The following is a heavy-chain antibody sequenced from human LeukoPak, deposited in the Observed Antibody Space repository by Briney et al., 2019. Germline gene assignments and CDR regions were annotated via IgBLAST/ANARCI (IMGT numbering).Heavy chain of an antibody. J-gene: IGHJ6*02. CDR1: GFTFSSYA. Sequence: GGSLRLSCAASGFTFSSYAMSWVRQAPGKGLEWVANIKQDGSEKYYVDSVKGRFTISRDNAKNSLYLQMNSLRAEDTAVYYCARDRLYDSSGYYLGGYYYYGMDVWGQGTTVTVPS. D-gene: IGHD3-22*01. CDR3: ARDRLYDSSGYYLGGYYYYGMDV. V-gene: IGHV3-7*01. CDR2: IKQDGSEK.